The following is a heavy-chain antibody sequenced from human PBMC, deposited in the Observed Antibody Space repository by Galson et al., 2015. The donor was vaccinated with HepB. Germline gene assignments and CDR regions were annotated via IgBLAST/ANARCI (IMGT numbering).Heavy chain of an antibody. D-gene: IGHD2-2*01. Sequence: SLRLSCAASGFNFNTYRMNWVRQAPGTGLEWVSSIESTGTYTFYADSVKGRFTVSRDNAKNSLYLQMNSLRAEDTGVYYCARGGGCSSNTCYYMDVWGEGTTVTVSS. CDR1: GFNFNTYR. CDR2: IESTGTYT. CDR3: ARGGGCSSNTCYYMDV. V-gene: IGHV3-21*01. J-gene: IGHJ6*03.